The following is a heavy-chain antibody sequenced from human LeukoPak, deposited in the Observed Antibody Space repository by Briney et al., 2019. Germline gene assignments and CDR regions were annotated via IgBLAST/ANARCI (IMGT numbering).Heavy chain of an antibody. CDR2: IYYSGRT. J-gene: IGHJ6*02. V-gene: IGHV4-39*01. D-gene: IGHD5-18*01. CDR1: GGSISSSSYY. Sequence: SGTLSLTCTVSGGSISSSSYYWGWIRQPPGKGLEWIGTIYYSGRTSYNPSLKSRLTISVDTSKNQFSLKLSSVTAADTAVYYCARLPQGGSSYGPLDVWGQGTTVTVSS. CDR3: ARLPQGGSSYGPLDV.